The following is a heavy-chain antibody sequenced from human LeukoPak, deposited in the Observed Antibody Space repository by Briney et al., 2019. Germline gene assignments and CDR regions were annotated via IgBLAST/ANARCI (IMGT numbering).Heavy chain of an antibody. Sequence: SETLSLTCTVSGGSISSGGYYWSWIRQHPGKGLEWIGYIYYSGSTYYNPSLKSRVTISVDTSKNQFSLKLSSVTAADTAVYYCARANSRLYGELDYWGQGTLVTVSS. CDR1: GGSISSGGYY. J-gene: IGHJ4*02. V-gene: IGHV4-31*03. CDR3: ARANSRLYGELDY. CDR2: IYYSGST. D-gene: IGHD4-17*01.